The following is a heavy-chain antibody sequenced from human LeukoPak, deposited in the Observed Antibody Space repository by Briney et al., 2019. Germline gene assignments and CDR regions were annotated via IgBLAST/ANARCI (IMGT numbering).Heavy chain of an antibody. CDR1: GFTFSSYG. CDR2: ISYDGSNK. V-gene: IGHV3-30*03. J-gene: IGHJ4*02. D-gene: IGHD6-13*01. Sequence: GGSLRLSCAASGFTFSSYGMHWVRQAPGKGLEWVAVISYDGSNKYYADSVKGRFTISRDNSKNTLYLQMNSLRAEDTAVYYCASCGIRGYSSSWYGDYWGQGTLVTVSS. CDR3: ASCGIRGYSSSWYGDY.